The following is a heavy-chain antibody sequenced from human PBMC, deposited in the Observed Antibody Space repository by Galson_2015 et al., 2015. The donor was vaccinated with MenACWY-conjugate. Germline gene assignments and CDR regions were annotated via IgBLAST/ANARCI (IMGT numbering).Heavy chain of an antibody. CDR1: GFTFSSYG. CDR3: ARASTTYYYYGMDV. V-gene: IGHV3-33*01. Sequence: SLRLSCAASGFTFSSYGMHWVRQAPGKGLEWVAVIWYDGSNKYYADSVKGRFTISRDNSKNTLYLQMNSLRAEDTAVYYCARASTTYYYYGMDVWAKGPRSPSP. J-gene: IGHJ6*02. CDR2: IWYDGSNK. D-gene: IGHD4-11*01.